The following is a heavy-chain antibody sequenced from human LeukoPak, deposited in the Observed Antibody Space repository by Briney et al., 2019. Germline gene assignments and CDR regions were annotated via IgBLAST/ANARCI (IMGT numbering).Heavy chain of an antibody. J-gene: IGHJ5*02. D-gene: IGHD3-10*01. Sequence: GASVKVSCKASGYTFTGYYMHWVRQAPGQGLEWMGWINPNSGGTNYAQKFQGRVTMTRDTSISTAYMELSRLRSDDTAVYYCARVREGLWFGELLSWFDPWGQGTLVTVSS. CDR1: GYTFTGYY. CDR2: INPNSGGT. V-gene: IGHV1-2*02. CDR3: ARVREGLWFGELLSWFDP.